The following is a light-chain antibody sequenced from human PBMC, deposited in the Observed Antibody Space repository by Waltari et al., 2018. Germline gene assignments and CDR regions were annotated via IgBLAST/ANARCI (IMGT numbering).Light chain of an antibody. CDR3: CSYTTSTTFIYV. V-gene: IGLV2-14*01. CDR1: SSDVGGYDY. CDR2: DVS. Sequence: QSALTQPASVSGSPGQSITISCTGTSSDVGGYDYVSWYQQHPGKAPKLLVYDVSEWPSGASHRFSGAKSGNTASLTISGLQAEDEADYYCCSYTTSTTFIYVFGTGTKVTVL. J-gene: IGLJ1*01.